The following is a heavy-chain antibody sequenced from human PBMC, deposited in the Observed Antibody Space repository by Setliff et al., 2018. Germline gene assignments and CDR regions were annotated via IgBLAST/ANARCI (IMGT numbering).Heavy chain of an antibody. V-gene: IGHV3-7*01. D-gene: IGHD3-3*01. CDR1: GFTFSSLW. CDR3: ARDVFDFRTGQAGP. J-gene: IGHJ5*02. Sequence: GGSLRLSCSASGFTFSSLWMAWVRQAPGKGLEWVANINQGGSDQFYVVSVKGRFTISRDNAKNSLYLQMNSLRVEDTAVYYCARDVFDFRTGQAGPWGQGTLVTVSS. CDR2: INQGGSDQ.